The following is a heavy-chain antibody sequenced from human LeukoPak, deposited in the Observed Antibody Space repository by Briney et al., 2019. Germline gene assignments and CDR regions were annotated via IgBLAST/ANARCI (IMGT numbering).Heavy chain of an antibody. J-gene: IGHJ6*03. V-gene: IGHV1-18*01. CDR1: GYTFTSYG. D-gene: IGHD6-6*01. CDR3: ARMGYSSSIYYYYYMDV. CDR2: ISAYNGNT. Sequence: ASVKVSCKASGYTFTSYGISWMRQAPGQGLEWMGWISAYNGNTNYAQKLQGRVTMTTDTSTSTAYMELRSLRSDDTAVYYCARMGYSSSIYYYYYMDVWGKGTTVTVSS.